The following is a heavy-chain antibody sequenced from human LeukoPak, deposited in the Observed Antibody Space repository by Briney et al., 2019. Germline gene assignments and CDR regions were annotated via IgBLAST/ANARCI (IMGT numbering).Heavy chain of an antibody. CDR1: GGSISSYY. V-gene: IGHV4-4*07. CDR3: VRETYSSRYNWLDP. J-gene: IGHJ5*02. CDR2: IYTSGST. D-gene: IGHD6-19*01. Sequence: PSETLSLTCTVSGGSISSYYWSWIRQAAGKGLEWIGHIYTSGSTKYNPSLKGRVTMSVDTSKNQYSLKVRSVTAADTAVYYCVRETYSSRYNWLDPWGQGTLVTVSS.